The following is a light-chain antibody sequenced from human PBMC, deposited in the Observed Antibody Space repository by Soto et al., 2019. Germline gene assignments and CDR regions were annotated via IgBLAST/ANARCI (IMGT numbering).Light chain of an antibody. J-gene: IGLJ7*01. CDR2: YDS. Sequence: SYELTQPPSVSVAPGKTARITCGGNNIGSKSVHWYQQKPGQAPVVVMYYDSDRPSGIPERFSGAKSGNTATLTISRVEAGDEEDYYCQVWDKSSDHAVFGGGTKLTVL. CDR3: QVWDKSSDHAV. V-gene: IGLV3-21*04. CDR1: NIGSKS.